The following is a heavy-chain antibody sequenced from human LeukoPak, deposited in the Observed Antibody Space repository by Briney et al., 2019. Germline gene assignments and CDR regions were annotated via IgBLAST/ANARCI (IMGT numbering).Heavy chain of an antibody. CDR2: IIPIFGTA. D-gene: IGHD3-22*01. V-gene: IGHV1-69*05. Sequence: GSSVKVSCKASGGTFSSYAISWVRQAPGQGLEWMGGIIPIFGTANYAQKLQGRVTMTTDTSTSTAYMELRSLRSDDTAVYYCARVQWQITHDSRAQTDYWGQGTLVTVSS. CDR1: GGTFSSYA. CDR3: ARVQWQITHDSRAQTDY. J-gene: IGHJ4*02.